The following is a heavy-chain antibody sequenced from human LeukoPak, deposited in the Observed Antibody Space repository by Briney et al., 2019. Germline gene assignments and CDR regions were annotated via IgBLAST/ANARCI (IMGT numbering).Heavy chain of an antibody. Sequence: PGGSLRLSCAASGFTFDDYAMHWVRHAPGKGLEWVSLINWDGGSTYYADSVKGRFTISRDNSKNSLYLQMNSLRTEDTALYYCAKDRRLRSYYYYYMDVWGKGTTVTVSS. J-gene: IGHJ6*03. D-gene: IGHD5-12*01. V-gene: IGHV3-43D*03. CDR3: AKDRRLRSYYYYYMDV. CDR1: GFTFDDYA. CDR2: INWDGGST.